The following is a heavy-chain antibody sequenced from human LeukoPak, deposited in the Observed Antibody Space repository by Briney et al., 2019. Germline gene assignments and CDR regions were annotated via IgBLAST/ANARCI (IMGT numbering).Heavy chain of an antibody. J-gene: IGHJ4*02. Sequence: GGSLRLSCAASGFTFNNYDMTWVRQAPGKGLEWVSFIGVSGSLTKYADSVKGRFTISRDNSKNTLYLYMNSLRVEDTAVYYCAKDLTPARGFDYWGQGTLVTVSS. CDR3: AKDLTPARGFDY. CDR2: IGVSGSLT. CDR1: GFTFNNYD. D-gene: IGHD6-25*01. V-gene: IGHV3-23*01.